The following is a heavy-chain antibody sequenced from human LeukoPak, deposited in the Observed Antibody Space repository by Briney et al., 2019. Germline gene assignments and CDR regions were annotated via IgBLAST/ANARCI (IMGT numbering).Heavy chain of an antibody. CDR2: ISGSGGST. CDR3: KGGIYGDSGAY. D-gene: IGHD4-17*01. V-gene: IGHV3-23*01. CDR1: GFTFSDYY. J-gene: IGHJ4*02. Sequence: GGSLRLSCAASGFTFSDYYMSWVRQAPGKGLEWVSAISGSGGSTYYADSVKGRFTISRDNTKNTVYLQMHSLRAEDTAVYCGKGGIYGDSGAYWGQGALVTVSS.